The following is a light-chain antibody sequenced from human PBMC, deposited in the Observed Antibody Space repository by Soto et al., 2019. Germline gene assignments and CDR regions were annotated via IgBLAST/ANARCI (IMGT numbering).Light chain of an antibody. CDR1: QGFSGY. V-gene: IGKV1-9*01. J-gene: IGKJ5*01. CDR3: QQLNSYPVT. CDR2: ATS. Sequence: DIQLTQSPSFLSASIGDTVTITCRASQGFSGYLAWYQQKPGKAPNLLIYATSSLQSGVPSRFSGSGSGTEFILTITRLQPEDFATYYCQQLNSYPVTFGQGTRLEI.